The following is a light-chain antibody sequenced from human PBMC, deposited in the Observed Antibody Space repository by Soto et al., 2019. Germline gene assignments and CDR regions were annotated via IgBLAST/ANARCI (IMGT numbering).Light chain of an antibody. CDR2: AAS. CDR3: RQSYSTVWT. V-gene: IGKV1-39*01. J-gene: IGKJ1*01. Sequence: IQMSQSHSSLSASVGDRVTIPCRASQSISSYLNWYQQKPGKAPKLLIYAASSLQSGVPSRFSGSESGTDVTRTISSLQPEDCATYYGRQSYSTVWTFGQETKVDIK. CDR1: QSISSY.